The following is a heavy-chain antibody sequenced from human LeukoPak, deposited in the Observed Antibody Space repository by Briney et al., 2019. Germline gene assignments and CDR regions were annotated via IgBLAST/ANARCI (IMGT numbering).Heavy chain of an antibody. V-gene: IGHV3-7*03. CDR1: GFTFSDYW. CDR2: IKQDGSQA. J-gene: IGHJ4*02. CDR3: ARDSLNSGYDGEVDY. Sequence: PGGSLRLSCATSGFTFSDYWMDWFRQAPGKGPKWVAIIKQDGSQAHYVDFVKGRFTISRDNGKSSLFLQMNSLRDEDTAVYYCARDSLNSGYDGEVDYWGQGTLVTVSS. D-gene: IGHD5-12*01.